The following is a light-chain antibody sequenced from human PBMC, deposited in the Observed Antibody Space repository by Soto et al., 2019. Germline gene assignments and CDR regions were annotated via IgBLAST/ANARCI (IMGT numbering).Light chain of an antibody. Sequence: EIVLTQSPATLSLSPGEKATLSCRASQTVGSNLAWYQQKPGQAPRLLIYDTSTRATGIPARFSGSGSGTEFTLTISSLQSEDFAVYYCQQYSNWPPITFGQGTRLEIK. CDR1: QTVGSN. CDR2: DTS. J-gene: IGKJ5*01. CDR3: QQYSNWPPIT. V-gene: IGKV3-15*01.